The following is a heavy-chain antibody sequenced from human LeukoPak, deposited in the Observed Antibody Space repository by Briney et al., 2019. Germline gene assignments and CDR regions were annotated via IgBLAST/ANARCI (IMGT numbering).Heavy chain of an antibody. CDR1: GYTFTSYY. J-gene: IGHJ3*02. Sequence: ASVKVSCKASGYTFTSYYMHWVRQAPGPGHEWMGIINPSGGSTSYAQKFQRRVTMTRDTSTSTVYMELSSLRSEDTAVYYCARVRGVGATKVSAFDIWGQGTMVTVSS. V-gene: IGHV1-46*01. CDR3: ARVRGVGATKVSAFDI. CDR2: INPSGGST. D-gene: IGHD1-26*01.